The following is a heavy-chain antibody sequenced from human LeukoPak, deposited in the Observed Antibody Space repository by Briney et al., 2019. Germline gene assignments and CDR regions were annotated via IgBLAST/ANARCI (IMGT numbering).Heavy chain of an antibody. V-gene: IGHV3-48*04. CDR3: ARGGRGTTYYDFWSGPLDYMDV. CDR1: GFTFSSYS. D-gene: IGHD3-3*01. CDR2: ISSSSTI. J-gene: IGHJ6*03. Sequence: PGGSLRLSCAASGFTFSSYSMNWVRQAPGKGLEWVSYISSSSTIYYADSVKGRFTISRDNAKNSLYLQMNSLRAEDTAVYYCARGGRGTTYYDFWSGPLDYMDVWGKGTTVTVSS.